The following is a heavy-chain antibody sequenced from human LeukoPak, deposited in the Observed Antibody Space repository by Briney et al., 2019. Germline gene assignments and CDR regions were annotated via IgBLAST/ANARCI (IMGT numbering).Heavy chain of an antibody. CDR2: IIPIFGTA. Sequence: ASVKVSCKASGGTFSSYAISWVRQAPGQGLEWMGRIIPIFGTANYAQKFQGRVTITTDESTSTAYMELSSLRSEDTAVYYCARDGYSDYGDYEGSSYWGQGILVTVSS. D-gene: IGHD4-17*01. CDR1: GGTFSSYA. V-gene: IGHV1-69*05. CDR3: ARDGYSDYGDYEGSSY. J-gene: IGHJ4*02.